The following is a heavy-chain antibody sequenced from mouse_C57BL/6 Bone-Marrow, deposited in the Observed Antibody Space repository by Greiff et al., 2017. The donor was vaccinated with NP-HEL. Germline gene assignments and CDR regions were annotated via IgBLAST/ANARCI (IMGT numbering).Heavy chain of an antibody. J-gene: IGHJ4*01. CDR3: ARVRGDYAMDY. CDR2: IDPNSGGT. V-gene: IGHV1-72*01. CDR1: GYTFTSYW. Sequence: VQLQQPGAELVKPGASVKLSCKASGYTFTSYWMHWVKQRPGRGLEWIGRIDPNSGGTKYNEKFKSKATLTVDKPSSTAYMQLSSLTSKDSAVYYCARVRGDYAMDYWGQGTSVTVSS.